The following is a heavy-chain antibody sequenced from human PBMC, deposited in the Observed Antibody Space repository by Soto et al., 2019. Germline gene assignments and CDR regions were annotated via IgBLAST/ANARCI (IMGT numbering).Heavy chain of an antibody. CDR2: VNHDGTEK. Sequence: EVQLVESGGDLVQPGGSLRLSCAASGFTFDSYWMSWVRQAPGKGLEWVAKVNHDGTEKYYVDSVRGRFTISRDNADNSLYLQMNGLRAEDTAVYYCARGGKRYGDAWGQGTLVTVSS. V-gene: IGHV3-7*05. CDR1: GFTFDSYW. CDR3: ARGGKRYGDA. J-gene: IGHJ5*02. D-gene: IGHD5-18*01.